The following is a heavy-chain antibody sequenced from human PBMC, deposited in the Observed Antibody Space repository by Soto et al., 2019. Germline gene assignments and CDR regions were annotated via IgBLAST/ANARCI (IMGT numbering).Heavy chain of an antibody. CDR1: GGSISSGGYY. V-gene: IGHV4-31*03. CDR3: ARERILGDYYYYGMDV. CDR2: IYYSGST. D-gene: IGHD1-26*01. J-gene: IGHJ6*02. Sequence: SETLSLTCTVSGGSISSGGYYWSWIRQHPGKGLEWIGYIYYSGSTYYNPSLKSRVTISVDTSKNQFSLKLSSVTAADTAVYYCARERILGDYYYYGMDVWGQGTTVTVSS.